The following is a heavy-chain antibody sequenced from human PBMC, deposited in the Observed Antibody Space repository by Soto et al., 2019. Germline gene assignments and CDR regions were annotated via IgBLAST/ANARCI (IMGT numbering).Heavy chain of an antibody. CDR1: GFTFSSYA. CDR3: ARDRRMGGYDAFYYYYYGMDV. V-gene: IGHV3-30-3*01. CDR2: ISYDGSNK. J-gene: IGHJ6*02. Sequence: QVQLVESGGGVVQPGRSLRLSCAASGFTFSSYAMHWVRQAPGKGLEWVAVISYDGSNKYYADSVKGRFTISRDNSKKTLYMQMSSVRAEETAVYYCARDRRMGGYDAFYYYYYGMDVWGQGTTVTVSS. D-gene: IGHD5-12*01.